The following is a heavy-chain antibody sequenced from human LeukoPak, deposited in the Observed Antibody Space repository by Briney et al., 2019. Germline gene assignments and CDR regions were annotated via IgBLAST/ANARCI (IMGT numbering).Heavy chain of an antibody. J-gene: IGHJ4*02. CDR3: AGGYCGSTSCYAGDY. D-gene: IGHD2-2*01. CDR1: GGSISSSSYY. Sequence: PSETLSLTCTVSGGSISSSSYYWGWIRQPPGKGLEWVGSIYYSGSTYYNPSLKSRVTIPVDTSKNQFSLKLSSVTAADTAVYYCAGGYCGSTSCYAGDYWGQGTLVTVSS. CDR2: IYYSGST. V-gene: IGHV4-39*01.